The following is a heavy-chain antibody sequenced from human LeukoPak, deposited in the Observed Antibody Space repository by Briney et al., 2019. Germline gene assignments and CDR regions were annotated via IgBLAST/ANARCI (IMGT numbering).Heavy chain of an antibody. CDR1: GGSGSSYY. V-gene: IGHV4-4*09. D-gene: IGHD1-7*01. CDR3: ARGVTGTTMSFDP. CDR2: IYTSGST. Sequence: SETLSLTCWVCGGSGSSYYRSWSRQPPGKGLEWIGYIYTSGSTNYNPSLKSRVTISVDTSKNQFSLKLSSVTAADTAVYYCARGVTGTTMSFDPWGQGTLVTVSS. J-gene: IGHJ5*02.